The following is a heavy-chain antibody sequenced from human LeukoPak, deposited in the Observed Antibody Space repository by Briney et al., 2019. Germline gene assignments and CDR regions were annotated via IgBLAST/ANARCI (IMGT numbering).Heavy chain of an antibody. J-gene: IGHJ4*02. V-gene: IGHV1-18*01. CDR3: ARASTYDSSGYYVRAIDY. D-gene: IGHD3-22*01. Sequence: ASVKVSCKASGYTFTSYGISWVRQAPGQGLEWMGRISAYNGNTNYAQKLQGRVTMTTDTSTSTAYMELRSLRSDDTAVYYCARASTYDSSGYYVRAIDYWGQGTLVTVSS. CDR1: GYTFTSYG. CDR2: ISAYNGNT.